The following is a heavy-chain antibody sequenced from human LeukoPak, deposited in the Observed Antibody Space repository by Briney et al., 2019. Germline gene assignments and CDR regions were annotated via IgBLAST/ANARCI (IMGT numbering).Heavy chain of an antibody. J-gene: IGHJ4*02. CDR2: ISAYNGNT. D-gene: IGHD4-17*01. CDR1: GYPFDNFG. Sequence: AAVKVSCKASGYPFDNFGLTWVRQAPGQGLEWMGWISAYNGNTHYAQKFRGRLTTTTDTSTTTAYLELRSLKSDDTAVYYCARDRLGGDLTGESLYWGQGTLVTVSS. CDR3: ARDRLGGDLTGESLY. V-gene: IGHV1-18*01.